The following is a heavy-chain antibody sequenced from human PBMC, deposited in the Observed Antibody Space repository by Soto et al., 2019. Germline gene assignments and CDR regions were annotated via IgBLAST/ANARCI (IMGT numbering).Heavy chain of an antibody. CDR2: ISAYNGNT. D-gene: IGHD6-13*01. CDR3: AVGRGGSSWYGGGFDY. V-gene: IGHV1-18*01. CDR1: GYTFTSYG. Sequence: ASVKVSCKASGYTFTSYGISWVRQAPGQGLEWMGWISAYNGNTNYAQKLQGRVTMTTDTSTSTAYMELRSLRSDDTAVYYCAVGRGGSSWYGGGFDYWGQGTLVTVSS. J-gene: IGHJ4*02.